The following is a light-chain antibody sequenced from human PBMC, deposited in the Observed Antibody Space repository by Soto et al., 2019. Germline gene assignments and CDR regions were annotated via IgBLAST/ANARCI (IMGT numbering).Light chain of an antibody. CDR2: EVN. CDR3: SSFTTSSTLVV. Sequence: QSALTQPASVSGSPGQSITISCTGTSSDIGGYNFVSWYQHHPGKAPKLMIYEVNNRPSGVSSRFSGSKSGNTASLTISGLQTEDEADYHCSSFTTSSTLVVFGGGTKLTVL. J-gene: IGLJ2*01. V-gene: IGLV2-14*01. CDR1: SSDIGGYNF.